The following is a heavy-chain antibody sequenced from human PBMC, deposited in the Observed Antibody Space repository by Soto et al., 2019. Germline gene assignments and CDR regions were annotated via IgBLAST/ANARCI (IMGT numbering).Heavy chain of an antibody. CDR2: ISSSSSYI. V-gene: IGHV3-21*01. CDR1: GFTFSSYS. D-gene: IGHD3-10*01. CDR3: APPSGVYGMDV. Sequence: GGSLRLSCAASGFTFSSYSMNWVRQAPGKGLEWVSSISSSSSYIYYADSVKGRFTISRDNAKNSLYLQMNSLRAEDTAVYYCAPPSGVYGMDVWGQGTTVTVSS. J-gene: IGHJ6*02.